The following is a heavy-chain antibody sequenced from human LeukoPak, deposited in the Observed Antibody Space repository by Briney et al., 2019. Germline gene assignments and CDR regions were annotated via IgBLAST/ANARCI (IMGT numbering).Heavy chain of an antibody. V-gene: IGHV3-30-3*01. CDR1: GFTFSSYA. CDR3: ARDHKTLFETESMDY. CDR2: ISYDGSNK. Sequence: GGSLRLSCAASGFTFSSYAMPWVRQAPGKGLEWVAVISYDGSNKYYADSVRGRFTISRDNSKNTLYLQMNSLRAEDTAVYYCARDHKTLFETESMDYWGQGTLVTVSS. D-gene: IGHD2/OR15-2a*01. J-gene: IGHJ4*02.